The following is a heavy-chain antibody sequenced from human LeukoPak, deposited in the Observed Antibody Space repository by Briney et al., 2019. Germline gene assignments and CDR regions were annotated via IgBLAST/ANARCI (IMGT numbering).Heavy chain of an antibody. CDR1: GGSISSYY. D-gene: IGHD3-22*01. V-gene: IGHV4-59*01. CDR3: ASPNYYDSSGFGY. CDR2: IYYSGST. Sequence: SETLSLTCTVSGGSISSYYWSWIRQPPGKGLEWIGYIYYSGSTNYNPSLKSRVTISVDTSKNQFSLKLSSVTAADTAVYCCASPNYYDSSGFGYWGQGTLVTVSS. J-gene: IGHJ4*02.